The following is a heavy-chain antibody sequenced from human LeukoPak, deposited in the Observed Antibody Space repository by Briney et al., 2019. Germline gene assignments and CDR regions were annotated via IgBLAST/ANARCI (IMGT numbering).Heavy chain of an antibody. CDR2: IYYSGSS. CDR1: GDSISGISYY. Sequence: PSETLSLICSVSGDSISGISYYWGWIRQPPGKGLEWIGKIYYSGSSYNNPSLESRVVISLDTSRNQFSLKLTSVTATDTAVYYCARQGAVGATGFDFWGQGILVTVSS. D-gene: IGHD1-26*01. CDR3: ARQGAVGATGFDF. V-gene: IGHV4-39*01. J-gene: IGHJ4*02.